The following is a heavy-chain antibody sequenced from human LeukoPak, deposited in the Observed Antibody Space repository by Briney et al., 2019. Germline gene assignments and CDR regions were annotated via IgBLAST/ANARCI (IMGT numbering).Heavy chain of an antibody. CDR1: GFTFSSYG. J-gene: IGHJ4*02. Sequence: HPGGSLRLSCAASGFTFSSYGMHWVRQAPGKGLEWVAFIRYDGSNKYYADSVKGRFTISRDNSKNTLYLQMNSLRAEDTAVYYCAKSGGIYSSSWHFDYWGQGTLVTVSS. CDR3: AKSGGIYSSSWHFDY. CDR2: IRYDGSNK. D-gene: IGHD6-13*01. V-gene: IGHV3-30*02.